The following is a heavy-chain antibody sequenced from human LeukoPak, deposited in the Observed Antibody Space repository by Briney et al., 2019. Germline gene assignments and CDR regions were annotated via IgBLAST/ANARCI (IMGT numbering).Heavy chain of an antibody. J-gene: IGHJ6*02. CDR2: IYYSGST. CDR1: GGSISSYY. D-gene: IGHD1-26*01. Sequence: SETLSLTCTVSGGSISSYYWSWIRQPPGKGLEWIGYIYYSGSTNYNPSLKSRVTISVDTSKNQFSLKLSSVTAADTAVYYCARDKSGMNYYYYGMDVWGQGTTVTVSS. V-gene: IGHV4-59*01. CDR3: ARDKSGMNYYYYGMDV.